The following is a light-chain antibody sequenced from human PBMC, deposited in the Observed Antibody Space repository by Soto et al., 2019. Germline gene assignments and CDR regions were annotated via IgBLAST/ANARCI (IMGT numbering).Light chain of an antibody. Sequence: DIHMTHSPSTLSSSLVDRVTITCRASQRISNWLAWYQQKPGKVPKLLIYDASNLESGVPSRFSGRGSGTEFTLTISSLQPDDFATYYCQQYNSYSTTFGQGTRLEIK. V-gene: IGKV1-5*01. CDR1: QRISNW. J-gene: IGKJ5*01. CDR3: QQYNSYSTT. CDR2: DAS.